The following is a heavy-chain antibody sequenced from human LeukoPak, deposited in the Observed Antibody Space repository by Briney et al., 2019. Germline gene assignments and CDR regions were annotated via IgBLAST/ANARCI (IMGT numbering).Heavy chain of an antibody. Sequence: SETLSLTCTVSGGSISSYYWSWIRQPPGKGLEWIGYIYYSRSTNYNPSLKSRVTISVDTSKNRFSLKLSSVTAADTAVYYCARLLWFGESSRYNWFDPWGQGTLVTVSS. J-gene: IGHJ5*02. CDR2: IYYSRST. CDR3: ARLLWFGESSRYNWFDP. D-gene: IGHD3-10*01. CDR1: GGSISSYY. V-gene: IGHV4-59*01.